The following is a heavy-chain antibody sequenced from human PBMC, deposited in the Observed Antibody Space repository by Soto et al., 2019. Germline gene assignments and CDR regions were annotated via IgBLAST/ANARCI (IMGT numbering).Heavy chain of an antibody. V-gene: IGHV2-26*01. Sequence: SGPTLVNPTETLTLTCSVSGFSFTDTRMGVSWIRQAPGKALEWLAHIISNDDKSYSTSLKSRLTISKDTSKSQVVLRMTNMDPVDTGRYYCARALFYSDSDGYYFEFNYWGPGTLVTVSS. CDR1: GFSFTDTRMG. CDR3: ARALFYSDSDGYYFEFNY. J-gene: IGHJ4*02. D-gene: IGHD3-22*01. CDR2: IISNDDK.